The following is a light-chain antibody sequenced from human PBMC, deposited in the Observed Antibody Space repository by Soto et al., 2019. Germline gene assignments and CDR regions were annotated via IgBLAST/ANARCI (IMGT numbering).Light chain of an antibody. V-gene: IGLV1-47*01. CDR2: RNN. CDR1: SSNIGSNY. Sequence: QSVLTEPPSASGTPGQRVTISCSGSSSNIGSNYVYWYQQLPGTAPKLLIYRNNQRPSGVPDRFSGSKSGTSASLAISGLRSEDEADYFCKSYAGSNTYVFGSGTKVTLL. CDR3: KSYAGSNTYV. J-gene: IGLJ1*01.